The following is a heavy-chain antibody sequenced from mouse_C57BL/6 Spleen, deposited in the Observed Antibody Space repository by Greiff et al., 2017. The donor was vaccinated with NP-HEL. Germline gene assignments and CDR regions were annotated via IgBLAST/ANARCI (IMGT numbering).Heavy chain of an antibody. CDR2: IHPTSGST. CDR3: ARSTTVVATNYFDV. CDR1: GYTFTSYW. Sequence: QVQLQQPGAELVKPGASVKLSCKASGYTFTSYWMHWVKQRPGQGLEWIGMIHPTSGSTNYNEKFKSKATLTVDKSSSTAYMQLSSLTSEDSAVYYCARSTTVVATNYFDVWGTGTTVTVSS. J-gene: IGHJ1*03. V-gene: IGHV1-64*01. D-gene: IGHD1-1*01.